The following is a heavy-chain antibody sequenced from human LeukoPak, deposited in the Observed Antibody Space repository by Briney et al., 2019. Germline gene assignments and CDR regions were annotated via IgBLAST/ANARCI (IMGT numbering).Heavy chain of an antibody. Sequence: PGGSLRLSCAASGFSFSAYWMTWVRRAPGTGLEWVANINPAGSETYYVDPVKGRFSISRDNAKNLVYLQMNSLRAEDTAVYHCARFGYVAAVDVWGQGTPVTASS. J-gene: IGHJ4*02. V-gene: IGHV3-7*01. CDR2: INPAGSET. D-gene: IGHD2-15*01. CDR3: ARFGYVAAVDV. CDR1: GFSFSAYW.